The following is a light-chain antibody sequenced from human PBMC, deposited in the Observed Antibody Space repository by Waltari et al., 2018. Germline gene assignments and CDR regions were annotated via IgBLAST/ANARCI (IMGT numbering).Light chain of an antibody. CDR3: QQYDNLPPLT. CDR1: QEISNY. CDR2: DAS. V-gene: IGKV1-33*01. Sequence: DIQITQSPSSLSASVGDRVTITCQASQEISNYLNWYQQKPGKAPKLLIYDASNLETVVPSRFSGSGSGTDFTFTISSLQPEDISTDYCQQYDNLPPLTFGGGTKVEIK. J-gene: IGKJ4*01.